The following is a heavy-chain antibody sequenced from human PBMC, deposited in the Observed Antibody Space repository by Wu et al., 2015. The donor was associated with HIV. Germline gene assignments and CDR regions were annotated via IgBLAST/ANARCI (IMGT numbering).Heavy chain of an antibody. J-gene: IGHJ5*02. Sequence: QVQLVQSGAEVKKPGASVKVSCKASGYTFTGYYMHWVRQAPGQGLEWMGWINPNSGNTGYAQKFQGRVTITRNTSISTAYMELSSLRSEDTAVYYCARNKDTRWFDPWGQGTLVTVSS. D-gene: IGHD2-15*01. CDR2: INPNSGNT. CDR1: GYTFTGYY. V-gene: IGHV1-8*03. CDR3: ARNKDTRWFDP.